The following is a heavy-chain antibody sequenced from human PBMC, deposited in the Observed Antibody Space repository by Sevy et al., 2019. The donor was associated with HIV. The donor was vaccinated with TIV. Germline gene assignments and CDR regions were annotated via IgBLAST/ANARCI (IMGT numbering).Heavy chain of an antibody. J-gene: IGHJ4*02. CDR3: ARFLRPFGELWGGNDY. Sequence: GGSLRLSCAASGFTVSNNYVSWVRRAPGKGLEWVSALYSGGNTYDADSVKGRFTISRDNSKNTQYLQMNSLRAEDTAVYYCARFLRPFGELWGGNDYWGQGTLVTVSS. CDR2: LYSGGNT. CDR1: GFTVSNNY. D-gene: IGHD3-10*01. V-gene: IGHV3-53*01.